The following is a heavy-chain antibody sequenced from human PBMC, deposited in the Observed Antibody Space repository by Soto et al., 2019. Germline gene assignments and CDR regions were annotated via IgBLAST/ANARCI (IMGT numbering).Heavy chain of an antibody. J-gene: IGHJ4*02. CDR3: ARERGYYYGSGSYRLFDY. CDR2: IIPIFGTA. V-gene: IGHV1-69*01. Sequence: QVQLVQSGAEVKKPGSSVKVSCKASGGTFSSYAISWVRQAPGQGLEWMGGIIPIFGTANYAHKFQGRVTITADESTSTAYMELSSLRSEDTAVYYCARERGYYYGSGSYRLFDYWGQGTLVTVSS. CDR1: GGTFSSYA. D-gene: IGHD3-10*01.